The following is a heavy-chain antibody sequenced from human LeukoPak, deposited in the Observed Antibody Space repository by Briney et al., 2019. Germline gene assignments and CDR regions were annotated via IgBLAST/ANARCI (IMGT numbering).Heavy chain of an antibody. CDR3: AKDGLYYDGSEHVYYFDS. CDR2: IIYSGGAT. V-gene: IGHV3-23*01. CDR1: GFTFNRSA. D-gene: IGHD3-22*01. Sequence: GGSLILPCAASGFTFNRSAMTWVRPGPGTGLEFVASIIYSGGATYYADSVKRRFTISRDNSKNTLYLQMNSLRAEDTALYYCAKDGLYYDGSEHVYYFDSWGQGTLVTVSS. J-gene: IGHJ4*02.